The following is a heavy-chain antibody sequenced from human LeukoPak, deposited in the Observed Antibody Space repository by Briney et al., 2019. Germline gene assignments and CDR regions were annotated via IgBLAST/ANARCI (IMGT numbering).Heavy chain of an antibody. V-gene: IGHV4-59*01. Sequence: PSETLSLTCTVSGGSISNYYWSWIRQPPGKGLEWIGYISYIGSTKYNPSLKSRVTISEDTSKKQFSLKLSSVTATDTAVYYCAASYQYYMDVWGKGTTVTVSS. J-gene: IGHJ6*03. CDR1: GGSISNYY. CDR2: ISYIGST. CDR3: AASYQYYMDV.